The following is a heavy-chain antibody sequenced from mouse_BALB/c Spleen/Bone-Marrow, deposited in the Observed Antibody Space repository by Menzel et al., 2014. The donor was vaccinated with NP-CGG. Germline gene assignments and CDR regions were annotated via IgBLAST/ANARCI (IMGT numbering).Heavy chain of an antibody. J-gene: IGHJ2*01. CDR2: ISSGGSYT. CDR1: GSTFSSYA. V-gene: IGHV5-9-3*01. D-gene: IGHD2-4*01. CDR3: ARHGITRLLDY. Sequence: EVKLVESGGGLVKPGGSLKLSCAASGSTFSSYAMSWVRQTPEKRLEWVATISSGGSYTYYPDSVKGRFTISRDNAKNTLYLQMSILRTEDTAMYYCARHGITRLLDYWGQGTTLTVSS.